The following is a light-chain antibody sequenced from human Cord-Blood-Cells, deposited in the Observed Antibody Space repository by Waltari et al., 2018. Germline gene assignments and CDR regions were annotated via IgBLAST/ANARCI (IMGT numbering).Light chain of an antibody. CDR2: AAS. J-gene: IGKJ3*01. V-gene: IGKV1-39*01. CDR1: QSISSY. Sequence: DIQMTQSPSSLSASVGDRVTITCRASQSISSYLNWYQQQPRKTPKLLIYAASSLQSGGRSRFSGSGSGTDFTLTSSSLQPEDFATYYWQQSYSTPGCTIGPGTKVDSK. CDR3: QQSYSTPGCT.